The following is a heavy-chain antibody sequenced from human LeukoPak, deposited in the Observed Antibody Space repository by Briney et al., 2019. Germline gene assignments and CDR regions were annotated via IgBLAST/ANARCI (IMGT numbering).Heavy chain of an antibody. CDR1: GFTFDNYA. J-gene: IGHJ4*02. CDR3: VKDVSLGFCSGGSCSAHFDY. CDR2: ISWNSGSR. Sequence: GGSLRLSCAASGFTFDNYAMHWGRQGPGKGLEWVSGISWNSGSRVYVDSVRGRFTISRDNAKNSLYLQMDSLRPEDMALYYCVKDVSLGFCSGGSCSAHFDYWGQGTLVTVSS. V-gene: IGHV3-9*03. D-gene: IGHD2-15*01.